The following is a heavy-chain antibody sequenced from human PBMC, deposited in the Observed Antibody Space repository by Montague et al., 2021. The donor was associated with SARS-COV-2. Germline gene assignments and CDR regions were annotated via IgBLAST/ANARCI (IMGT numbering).Heavy chain of an antibody. V-gene: IGHV3-9*01. CDR3: AKDMGGAVAVPPHYYYYGMDV. J-gene: IGHJ6*02. Sequence: SLRLSCAASGFTFDDYAMHWVRQAPGKGLEWVSGISWNSGSICYADSVKGRFTISRDNAKNPLYLQMNSLRAEDTALYYCAKDMGGAVAVPPHYYYYGMDVWGQGSTVTVSS. D-gene: IGHD6-19*01. CDR1: GFTFDDYA. CDR2: ISWNSGSI.